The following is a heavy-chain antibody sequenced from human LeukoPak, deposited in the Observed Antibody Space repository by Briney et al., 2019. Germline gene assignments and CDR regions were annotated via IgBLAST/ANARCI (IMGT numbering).Heavy chain of an antibody. CDR1: GFTLSSYS. CDR2: ISSSSTYI. J-gene: IGHJ4*02. D-gene: IGHD4-17*01. CDR3: ARDHNIPATVTTRFVDY. Sequence: GGSLRPSCAPSGFTLSSYSMNWVRQAPGKGLEWVSSISSSSTYIYYADSVKGRFTISRDNVKNSLYLQMNSLRAEDTAVYYCARDHNIPATVTTRFVDYWGQGTLVTVSS. V-gene: IGHV3-21*01.